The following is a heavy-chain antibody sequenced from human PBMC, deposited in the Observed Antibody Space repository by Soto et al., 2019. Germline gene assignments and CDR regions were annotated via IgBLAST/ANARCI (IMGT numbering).Heavy chain of an antibody. V-gene: IGHV3-74*01. CDR2: INSDGSTT. D-gene: IGHD1-26*01. J-gene: IGHJ3*02. CDR1: GFTFSSHW. Sequence: EVQLVESGGGLVQPGGSLRLSCAASGFTFSSHWMHWVRQVPGKGLVWVSRINSDGSTTTYADSVKGRFTISRDNAKNTLYLQMNSLRAADTAVYSCARGQEGGSYFLAFDIWGQGTMVTVSS. CDR3: ARGQEGGSYFLAFDI.